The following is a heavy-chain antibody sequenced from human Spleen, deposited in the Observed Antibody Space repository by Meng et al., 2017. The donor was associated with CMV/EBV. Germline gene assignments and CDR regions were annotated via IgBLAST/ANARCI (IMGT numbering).Heavy chain of an antibody. J-gene: IGHJ6*02. CDR2: ISSSSSYI. CDR1: GFTFSSYA. Sequence: GESLKISCAASGFTFSSYAMSWVRQAPGKGLEWVSSISSSSSYIYYADSVKGRFTISRDNAKNSLYLQMNSLRAEDTAVYYCARDLRNCSGGNCYNYYGMDVWGQGTTVTVSS. V-gene: IGHV3-21*01. D-gene: IGHD2-15*01. CDR3: ARDLRNCSGGNCYNYYGMDV.